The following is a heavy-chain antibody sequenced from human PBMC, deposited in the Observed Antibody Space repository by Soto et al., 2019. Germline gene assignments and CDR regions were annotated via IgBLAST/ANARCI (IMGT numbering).Heavy chain of an antibody. D-gene: IGHD6-13*01. CDR2: IKNNGGAT. Sequence: EVQLVESGGDLVKPGGSLRLSCAASGFTFTHAWLHWVRQAPGKGLEMVARIKNNGGATDYAPFVKGRFTISRDDSKDTVYLQMSSLRTDDTAIYYCTAYLGPAYSSNNWLEPWGQGTRVTVS. CDR1: GFTFTHAW. CDR3: TAYLGPAYSSNNWLEP. V-gene: IGHV3-15*07. J-gene: IGHJ5*02.